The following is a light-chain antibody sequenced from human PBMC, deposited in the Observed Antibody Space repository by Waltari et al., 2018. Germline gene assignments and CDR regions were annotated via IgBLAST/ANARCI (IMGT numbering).Light chain of an antibody. J-gene: IGKJ5*01. CDR2: GAS. CDR1: QSVSSSY. V-gene: IGKV3-20*01. CDR3: QQYGSSPFFT. Sequence: EIVWTRSPGPLYLATGERATLSCRASQSVSSSYLAWYQQKPGQAPRLLIYGASSRATGIPDRFSGSGSGTDFTLTISRLEPEDFAVYYCQQYGSSPFFTFGQGTRLEIK.